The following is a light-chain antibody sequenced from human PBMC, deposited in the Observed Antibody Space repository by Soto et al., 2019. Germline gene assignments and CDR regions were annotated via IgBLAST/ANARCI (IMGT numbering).Light chain of an antibody. CDR1: QSVSSSY. CDR2: DAS. CDR3: QPRSNWLIT. Sequence: ESVLMQAPGTLSLSPGERATLSCRASQSVSSSYLAWYQQKPGQAPRLLIYDASSRATGIPDRFGGSGSGTDFTLTISRLEPEHFAVYYCQPRSNWLITFGQATRLDLK. V-gene: IGKV3D-20*02. J-gene: IGKJ5*01.